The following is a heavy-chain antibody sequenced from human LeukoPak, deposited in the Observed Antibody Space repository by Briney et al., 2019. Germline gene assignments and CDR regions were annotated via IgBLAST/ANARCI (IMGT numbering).Heavy chain of an antibody. CDR1: GLTFSSSW. J-gene: IGHJ4*02. D-gene: IGHD1-26*01. Sequence: PGGSLRLSCAASGLTFSSSWMHWVRQAPGKGLVWFSRINSDGSTTTYADSVKGRFTVSRDNAKNTLYLQMNSLRADDTAVYYCARAVGGSSDYWGQGTLVTVSS. CDR2: INSDGSTT. V-gene: IGHV3-74*01. CDR3: ARAVGGSSDY.